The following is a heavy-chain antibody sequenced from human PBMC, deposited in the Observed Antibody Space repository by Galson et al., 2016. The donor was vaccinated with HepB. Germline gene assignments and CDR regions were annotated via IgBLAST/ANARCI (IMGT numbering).Heavy chain of an antibody. Sequence: SLRLSCAASGFIFSAYAMSWVRQAPGKGLQWVSSISYSGTHTYYADSVKGRFTISRDNSKNTVYLQMSGLSAEETAIYYCAKLNRHQVGPVDYWGQGTLCTVSS. D-gene: IGHD1-26*01. J-gene: IGHJ4*02. CDR2: ISYSGTHT. CDR1: GFIFSAYA. CDR3: AKLNRHQVGPVDY. V-gene: IGHV3-23*01.